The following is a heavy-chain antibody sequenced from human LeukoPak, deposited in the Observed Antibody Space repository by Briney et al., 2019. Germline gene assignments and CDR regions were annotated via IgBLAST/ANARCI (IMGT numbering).Heavy chain of an antibody. CDR2: IRSSSTTTI. V-gene: IGHV3-48*01. J-gene: IGHJ4*02. CDR3: ARMAWDGDYVDGY. D-gene: IGHD4-17*01. CDR1: GFTFSSYS. Sequence: PGGSLRLSCSASGFTFSSYSMNWVRQAPGKGLEWISYIRSSSTTTILYADSARGRFTISRDNSKNTLYLQMNSLRAEDTAVFFCARMAWDGDYVDGYWGQGTLVTVSS.